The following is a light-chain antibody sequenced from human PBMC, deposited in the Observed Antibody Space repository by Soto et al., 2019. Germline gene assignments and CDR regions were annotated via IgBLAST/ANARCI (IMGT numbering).Light chain of an antibody. CDR1: SSNIGTGYD. Sequence: QSVLTQPPSVSGAPGQRVTISCTGSSSNIGTGYDVHWYQQLPGTAPKLLIYGNSNRPSGVPDRFSGSKSGTSASLAITGLQAGDEADYYCQSYDSNLSVVFGGGTQLTVL. J-gene: IGLJ2*01. V-gene: IGLV1-40*01. CDR3: QSYDSNLSVV. CDR2: GNS.